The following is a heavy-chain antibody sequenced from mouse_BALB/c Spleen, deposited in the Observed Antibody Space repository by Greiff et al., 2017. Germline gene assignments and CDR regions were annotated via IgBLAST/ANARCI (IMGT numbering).Heavy chain of an antibody. V-gene: IGHV3-8*02. Sequence: EVKLMESGPSLVKPSQTLSLTCSVTGDSITSGYWNWIRKFPGNKLEYMGYISYSGSTYYNPSLKSRISITRDTSKNQYYLQLNSVTTEDTATYYCARNGNYVYYFDYWGQGTTLTVSS. CDR2: ISYSGST. D-gene: IGHD2-1*01. CDR3: ARNGNYVYYFDY. CDR1: GDSITSGY. J-gene: IGHJ2*01.